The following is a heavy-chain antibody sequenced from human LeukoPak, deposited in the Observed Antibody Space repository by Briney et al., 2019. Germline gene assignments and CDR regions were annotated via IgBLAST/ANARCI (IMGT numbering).Heavy chain of an antibody. Sequence: GGSLRLSCAASGFTFSSYWMHWVRQAPGKGPVWVSNIKSDGSNINYADSVKGRFTISRDNAKNTLYLQMNSLRAEDAAVYYCISEVGKGSHWGQGTLVTVSS. CDR3: ISEVGKGSH. D-gene: IGHD1-26*01. CDR2: IKSDGSNI. CDR1: GFTFSSYW. J-gene: IGHJ4*02. V-gene: IGHV3-74*01.